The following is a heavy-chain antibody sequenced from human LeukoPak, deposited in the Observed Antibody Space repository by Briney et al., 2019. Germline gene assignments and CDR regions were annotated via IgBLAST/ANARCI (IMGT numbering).Heavy chain of an antibody. D-gene: IGHD4-17*01. CDR1: GFTVSSNY. CDR3: AVPTTTETTDYFDY. CDR2: IYSGGST. V-gene: IGHV3-53*01. J-gene: IGHJ4*02. Sequence: GGSLRLSCVASGFTVSSNYMSWVRQAPGKGLEWVSVIYSGGSTYYADSVKGRFTISRDNAKNTLYLQMNSLRAEDTAVYYCAVPTTTETTDYFDYWGQGTLVTVSS.